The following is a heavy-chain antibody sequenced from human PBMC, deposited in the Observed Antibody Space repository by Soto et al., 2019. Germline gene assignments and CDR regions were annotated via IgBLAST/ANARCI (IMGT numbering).Heavy chain of an antibody. CDR1: GGSISSGGYY. D-gene: IGHD6-13*01. V-gene: IGHV4-31*03. J-gene: IGHJ6*02. Sequence: QVQLQESGPGLVKPSQTLSLTCTVSGGSISSGGYYWSWIRQHPGKGLEWIGYIYYSGSTYYNPSLKSRVTIAVDTSKNQLSLKLSSVTAADTAVYYCARDLRIAGTYYYYGMDVWGQGTTVTVSS. CDR3: ARDLRIAGTYYYYGMDV. CDR2: IYYSGST.